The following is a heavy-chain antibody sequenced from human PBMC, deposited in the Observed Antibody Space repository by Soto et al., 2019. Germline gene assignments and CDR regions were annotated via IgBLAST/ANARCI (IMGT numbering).Heavy chain of an antibody. D-gene: IGHD3-10*01. CDR2: INVNSGDI. CDR1: GYTFTAYC. V-gene: IGHV1-2*02. CDR3: ARDMDYYSGSGTGNGHGV. Sequence: QVQLVQSGAEVKKPGASVRVSCKASGYTFTAYCVQWVRQAPGQGRQWMGWINVNSGDIKYAQAFQGRVTLTRETSISTVYMELTRLTPDDTAVYYCARDMDYYSGSGTGNGHGVWGQGTTVTV. J-gene: IGHJ6*02.